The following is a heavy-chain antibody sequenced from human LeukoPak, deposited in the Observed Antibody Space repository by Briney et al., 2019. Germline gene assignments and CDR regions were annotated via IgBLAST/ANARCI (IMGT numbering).Heavy chain of an antibody. CDR1: GFTFSSYE. CDR2: ISSSGSTI. CDR3: ASLVGAQKWGSYYYYYYYMDV. Sequence: GGSLRLSCAASGFTFSSYEMNWVRQAPGKGLEWVSYISSSGSTIYYADSVKGRFTISRDNAKNSLYLQMNSLRAEDTAVYYCASLVGAQKWGSYYYYYYYMDVWGKGTTVTVSS. D-gene: IGHD1-26*01. V-gene: IGHV3-48*03. J-gene: IGHJ6*03.